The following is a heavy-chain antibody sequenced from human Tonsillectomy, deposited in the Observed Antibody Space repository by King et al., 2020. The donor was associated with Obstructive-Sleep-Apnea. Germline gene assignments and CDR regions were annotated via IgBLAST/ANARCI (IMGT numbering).Heavy chain of an antibody. CDR2: IIPILGIA. CDR1: GGTFSNYA. J-gene: IGHJ4*02. Sequence: VQLVQSGAEVKKPGSSVKVSCKASGGTFSNYAISWVRQAPGQGLEWMGRIIPILGIANYAQKFQGRVTSTADKSTGTAYMELGSRRPEDTAVYYCARGGAYYYDSSGYFDYWGQGTLVTVSS. V-gene: IGHV1-69*09. D-gene: IGHD3-22*01. CDR3: ARGGAYYYDSSGYFDY.